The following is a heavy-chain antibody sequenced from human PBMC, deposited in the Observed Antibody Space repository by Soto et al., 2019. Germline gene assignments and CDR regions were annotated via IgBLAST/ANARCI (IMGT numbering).Heavy chain of an antibody. D-gene: IGHD6-19*01. Sequence: ASVKVSCKASGYTFTSYGISWVRQAPGQGLEWMGWISAYNGNTNYAQKLQGRVTMTTDTSTSTAYMELRSLRSDDTAVYYCARDRAVAGTNWFDPWGQGTVVTSPQ. J-gene: IGHJ5*02. V-gene: IGHV1-18*01. CDR1: GYTFTSYG. CDR2: ISAYNGNT. CDR3: ARDRAVAGTNWFDP.